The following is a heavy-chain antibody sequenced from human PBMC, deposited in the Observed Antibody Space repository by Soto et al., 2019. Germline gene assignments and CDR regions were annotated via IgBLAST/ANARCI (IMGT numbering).Heavy chain of an antibody. CDR1: GYAFSYYY. Sequence: GASVKVSCTASGYAFSYYYIHWVRQTPGQGLEWMGWINPNNGDAGFAQKFRGRINMTRNTSISTAYLELSSLRSDDSAVYFCARRKERSGPYYLDLWGQGTQVTVSS. CDR2: INPNNGDA. CDR3: ARRKERSGPYYLDL. V-gene: IGHV1-8*02. D-gene: IGHD6-25*01. J-gene: IGHJ4*02.